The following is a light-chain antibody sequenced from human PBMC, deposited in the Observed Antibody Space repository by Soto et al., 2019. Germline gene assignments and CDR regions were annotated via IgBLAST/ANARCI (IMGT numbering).Light chain of an antibody. J-gene: IGKJ1*01. CDR1: QRVSNSW. Sequence: EIVLTQSPGTLSLSPGERATLSCRASQRVSNSWIAWYQHKPGQAPRLLIYGASSRAAGIPGRFSGGGSGTDFTLTITRLEPEDSAVFYCQQYGSPPWTFGQGTKVEIK. V-gene: IGKV3-20*01. CDR2: GAS. CDR3: QQYGSPPWT.